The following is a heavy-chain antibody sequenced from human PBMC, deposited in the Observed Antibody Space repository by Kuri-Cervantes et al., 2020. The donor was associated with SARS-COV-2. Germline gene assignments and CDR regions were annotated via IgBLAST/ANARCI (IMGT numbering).Heavy chain of an antibody. CDR2: ISGSGGSS. J-gene: IGHJ6*02. D-gene: IGHD4-23*01. Sequence: SLKISFAASGFTFSSYAMSWVRQAPGKGLEWVSGISGSGGSSYYADPVKGRFTISRDNSKNTLFLQMNSLRVEDTAVYYCAKDLGYGGNSAGYGMNVWGQGTTVTVSS. V-gene: IGHV3-23*01. CDR3: AKDLGYGGNSAGYGMNV. CDR1: GFTFSSYA.